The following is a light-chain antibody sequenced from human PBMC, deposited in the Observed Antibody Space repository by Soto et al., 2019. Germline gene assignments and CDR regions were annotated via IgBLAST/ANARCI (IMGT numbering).Light chain of an antibody. V-gene: IGLV2-8*01. CDR1: SNDVGGYNY. CDR3: SSFSVSNSFV. J-gene: IGLJ1*01. CDR2: EVN. Sequence: QSALTQPASASGSPGQSVTISCTGTSNDVGGYNYVSWYQQHPGKAPKLMIYEVNKRPSGVPDRFSGSKSGNTASLTVSGLQAEDEADYFCSSFSVSNSFVFGTGTKLTVL.